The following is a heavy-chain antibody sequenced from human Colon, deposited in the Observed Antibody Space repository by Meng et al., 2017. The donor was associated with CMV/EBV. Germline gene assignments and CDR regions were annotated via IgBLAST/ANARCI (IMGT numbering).Heavy chain of an antibody. D-gene: IGHD3-16*01. CDR3: ARAGGPFNRFDY. CDR1: GFTFSSSW. CDR2: INTDGSDK. V-gene: IGHV3-7*04. J-gene: IGHJ4*02. Sequence: VQVVESWGGLVQAGGTLRLSDAAAGFTFSSSWVSWVRQAPGKGLEWVANINTDGSDKYHVDSVKGRFTISRDNAKNSLYLQMNSLRVEDTAVYYCARAGGPFNRFDYWGQGTLVTVSS.